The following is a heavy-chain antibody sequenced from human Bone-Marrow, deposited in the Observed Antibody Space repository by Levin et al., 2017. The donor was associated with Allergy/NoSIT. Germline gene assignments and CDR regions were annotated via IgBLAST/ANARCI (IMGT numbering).Heavy chain of an antibody. D-gene: IGHD1-1*01. J-gene: IGHJ6*02. CDR2: IWNDGSNK. Sequence: PGGSLRLSCAASGFNFRIYGMHWVRQAPGKGLTWVAFIWNDGSNKYYAESVEGRFTISRDNSKNTLSLQMNSLGAEDAGVYYCARAGYNDYRVPYYAMDLWGQGTTVTVSS. CDR3: ARAGYNDYRVPYYAMDL. V-gene: IGHV3-33*01. CDR1: GFNFRIYG.